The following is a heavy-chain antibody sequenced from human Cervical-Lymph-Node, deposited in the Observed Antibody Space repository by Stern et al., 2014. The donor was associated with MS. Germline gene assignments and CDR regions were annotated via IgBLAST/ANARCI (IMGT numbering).Heavy chain of an antibody. J-gene: IGHJ4*02. CDR1: GGTFRSHA. Sequence: VQLVESGAEVKKPGSSVKVSCKASGGTFRSHAISWVRQAPGQGLEWMGGIIPMFGTSNYAQKLHGRVTITADKSTSTAYMELSSLRSEDTAVYYCARAFYDSSGLYVDHWGQGTLVTVS. CDR2: IIPMFGTS. D-gene: IGHD3-22*01. V-gene: IGHV1-69*06. CDR3: ARAFYDSSGLYVDH.